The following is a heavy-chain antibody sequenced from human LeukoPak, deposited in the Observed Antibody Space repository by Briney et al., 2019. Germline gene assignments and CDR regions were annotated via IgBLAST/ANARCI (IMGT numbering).Heavy chain of an antibody. CDR2: IYTSGST. CDR3: ARTLNPYYDFWSGYSDAFDI. J-gene: IGHJ3*02. V-gene: IGHV4-61*02. Sequence: PSQTLSLTCTVSGGSISSGSYYWSWIRQPAGKGLEWIGRIYTSGSTNYNPSLKSRVTISVDTSKNQFSLKLSSVTAADTAVYYCARTLNPYYDFWSGYSDAFDIWGQGTMVTVSS. CDR1: GGSISSGSYY. D-gene: IGHD3-3*01.